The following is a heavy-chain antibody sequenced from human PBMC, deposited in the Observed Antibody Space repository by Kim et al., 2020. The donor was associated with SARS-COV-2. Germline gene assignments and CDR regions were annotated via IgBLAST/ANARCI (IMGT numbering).Heavy chain of an antibody. V-gene: IGHV1-18*04. CDR1: GYTFTSYG. D-gene: IGHD3-10*01. Sequence: ASVKVSCKASGYTFTSYGISWVRQAPGQGLEWMGWISAYNGNTNYAQKLQGRVTMTTDTSTSTAYMELRSLRSDDTAVYYCARLNVLLWFGELLIYYFDYWGQGTLVTVSS. CDR3: ARLNVLLWFGELLIYYFDY. J-gene: IGHJ4*02. CDR2: ISAYNGNT.